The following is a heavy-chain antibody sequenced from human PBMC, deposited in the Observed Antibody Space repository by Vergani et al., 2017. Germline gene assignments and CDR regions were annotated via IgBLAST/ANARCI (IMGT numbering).Heavy chain of an antibody. CDR3: AKDVRDYNLGSGTYSTTFDY. J-gene: IGHJ4*02. CDR1: GYSFSNHY. Sequence: QVQLFQSGAEVKKPGASVRVSCKASGYSFSNHYIHWVRQAPGQGLEWMGIINPHNGGTTYAQKFEGRVTMTEETSTNAIFLELSSLRSEDTAVYFCAKDVRDYNLGSGTYSTTFDYWGQGTLVTVSS. D-gene: IGHD3-10*01. V-gene: IGHV1-46*03. CDR2: INPHNGGT.